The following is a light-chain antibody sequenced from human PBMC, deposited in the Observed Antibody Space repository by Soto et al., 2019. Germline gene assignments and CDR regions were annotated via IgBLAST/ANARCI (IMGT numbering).Light chain of an antibody. CDR2: DNS. V-gene: IGLV1-40*01. CDR1: SSNIGAGYD. Sequence: QSVLTQPPSVSGDPGQRVTISCTGTSSNIGAGYDVHWYQQLPGTAPKLLIYDNSNRPSGVPDRFSGFKSDTSASLVITGLQGEDEADSYCQSQDSSLSDVVFGGGTKLTVL. J-gene: IGLJ2*01. CDR3: QSQDSSLSDVV.